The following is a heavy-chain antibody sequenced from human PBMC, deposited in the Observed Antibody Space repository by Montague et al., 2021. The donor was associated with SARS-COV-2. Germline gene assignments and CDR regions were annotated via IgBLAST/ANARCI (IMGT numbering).Heavy chain of an antibody. CDR3: ARAVSVRRAVNWFDP. J-gene: IGHJ5*02. D-gene: IGHD3-10*01. CDR1: GGSMSDHY. Sequence: SETLSLTCTVSGGSMSDHYWAWIRQPPGKGLELLAYIYYSGGINSNSSLKSRVTMSVDTSKNQFSLKLTSVTAADTAVYYCARAVSVRRAVNWFDPWGQGTLVPVSS. CDR2: IYYSGGI. V-gene: IGHV4-59*11.